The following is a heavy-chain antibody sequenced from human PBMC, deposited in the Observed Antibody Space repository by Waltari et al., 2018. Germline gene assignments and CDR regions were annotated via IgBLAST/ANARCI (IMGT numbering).Heavy chain of an antibody. CDR2: ISSSGNDI. Sequence: EEQLVESGGGLVQPGGSLRLSCAASGFTFSNYEMNWGRQAPGKGLEWISYISSSGNDIYYADSVKGRFTISRDNANNSLYLQMNSLRAEDTAVYYCARDKNGLLDWSFLYFYHGTDVWGQGTTVTVSS. J-gene: IGHJ6*02. V-gene: IGHV3-48*03. CDR1: GFTFSNYE. CDR3: ARDKNGLLDWSFLYFYHGTDV. D-gene: IGHD3-3*01.